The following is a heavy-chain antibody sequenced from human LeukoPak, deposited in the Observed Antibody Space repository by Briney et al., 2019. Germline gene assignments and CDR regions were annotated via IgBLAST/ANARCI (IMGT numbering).Heavy chain of an antibody. V-gene: IGHV3-23*01. D-gene: IGHD1-1*01. CDR2: ISGGGDST. CDR1: GFTYTDYS. CDR3: AKLRDDSFVNVDY. Sequence: GGSLRLSCSASGFTYTDYSMSWVRQAPGEGPEWVSGISGGGDSTYYADSVKGRFTISRDNSKNTLYLQMNSLRTEDAAVYYCAKLRDDSFVNVDYWGQGTLVTVSS. J-gene: IGHJ4*02.